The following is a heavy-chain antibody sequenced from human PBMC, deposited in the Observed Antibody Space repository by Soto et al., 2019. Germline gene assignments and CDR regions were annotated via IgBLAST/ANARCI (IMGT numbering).Heavy chain of an antibody. CDR1: GFYFSNYW. D-gene: IGHD3-22*01. CDR3: AKYHYFDGK. V-gene: IGHV3-74*03. J-gene: IGHJ4*02. Sequence: GGSLRLSCAASGFYFSNYWMYRVRQAPGKGLVWVSRINSDGSGTTYADSVKDRFSISRDNAKNMVYLQMNSLRVEDTAVYYCAKYHYFDGKGGQGALVTVSS. CDR2: INSDGSGT.